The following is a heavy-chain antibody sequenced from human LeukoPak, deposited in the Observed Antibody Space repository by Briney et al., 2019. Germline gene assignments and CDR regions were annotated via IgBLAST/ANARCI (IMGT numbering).Heavy chain of an antibody. CDR1: GFTFSDYY. V-gene: IGHV3-11*04. D-gene: IGHD2-8*01. J-gene: IGHJ5*02. Sequence: PGGSLRLSCAASGFTFSDYYMSWIRQAPGKGLEWVSYISSSGSTIYYADSVKGRFTISRDNAKNSLYLQMNSLRAEDTAVYYCARVPIYMVDNWFDPWGQGTLVTVSS. CDR2: ISSSGSTI. CDR3: ARVPIYMVDNWFDP.